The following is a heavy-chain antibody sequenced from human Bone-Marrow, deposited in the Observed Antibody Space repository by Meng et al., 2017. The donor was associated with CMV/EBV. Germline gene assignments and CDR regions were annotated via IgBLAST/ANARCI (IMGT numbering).Heavy chain of an antibody. D-gene: IGHD2-2*02. CDR3: ARGLRDCSSTSRYTRYYYYYGMDV. V-gene: IGHV3-11*04. CDR1: GFTFSDYY. CDR2: ISSSGSTI. Sequence: GESLKISCAASGFTFSDYYMSWIRQAPGKGLEWVSYISSSGSTIYYADSVKGRFTISRDNAKNSLYLQMNSLRAEDTAVYYCARGLRDCSSTSRYTRYYYYYGMDVWGQGTTVTVSS. J-gene: IGHJ6*02.